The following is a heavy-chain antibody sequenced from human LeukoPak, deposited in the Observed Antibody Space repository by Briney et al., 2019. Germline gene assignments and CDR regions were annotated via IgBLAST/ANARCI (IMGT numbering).Heavy chain of an antibody. CDR2: SSYDGTIE. CDR1: GFTFSKYA. J-gene: IGHJ4*02. V-gene: IGHV3-30-3*01. CDR3: ATAGGQLIHGFGYFEY. Sequence: GRSLRLSCAASGFTFSKYAMDWVRQAPGKGLEWVAVSSYDGTIEYYADSVKGRFTISRDNSKNTLYLQMSSLRAEDTAVYYCATAGGQLIHGFGYFEYWGQGTLVTVSS. D-gene: IGHD1-1*01.